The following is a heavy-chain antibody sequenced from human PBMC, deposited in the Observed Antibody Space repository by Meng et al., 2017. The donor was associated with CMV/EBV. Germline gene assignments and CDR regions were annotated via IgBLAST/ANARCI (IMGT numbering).Heavy chain of an antibody. CDR2: INPNSGGT. J-gene: IGHJ6*02. D-gene: IGHD2-2*01. CDR1: GYTFTGYY. Sequence: ASVKVSCKASGYTFTGYYMHWVRQAPGQGLEWMGWINPNSGGTNYAQKFQGRVTMTRDTSISTAYMELSRLRPDDTAVYYCARERVIVVVPAATTYYYYGMDVWGQGTTVTVSS. CDR3: ARERVIVVVPAATTYYYYGMDV. V-gene: IGHV1-2*02.